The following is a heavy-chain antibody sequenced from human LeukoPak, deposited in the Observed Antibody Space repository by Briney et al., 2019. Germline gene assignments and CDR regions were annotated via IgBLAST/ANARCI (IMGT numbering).Heavy chain of an antibody. CDR3: ARTGGSFYFYYYMDV. D-gene: IGHD1-26*01. V-gene: IGHV4-39*07. CDR2: IHYTGTT. CDR1: GGSIRSSSFN. J-gene: IGHJ6*03. Sequence: SETLSLTCTVSGGSIRSSSFNWGWIRQPPGKGLEWIGSIHYTGTTFYNPSLKSRVTISVDTSKNQFSLKLRSVTAADTAVYYCARTGGSFYFYYYMDVWGKGTTVTVSS.